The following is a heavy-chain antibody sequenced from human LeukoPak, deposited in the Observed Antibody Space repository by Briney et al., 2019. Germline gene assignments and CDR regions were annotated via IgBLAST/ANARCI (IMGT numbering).Heavy chain of an antibody. Sequence: KPGGSLRLSCAASGFTFSNAWMSWVRQAPGKGLEWVGRIKSKTDGGTTDYAAPVKGRFTISRDDSKNTLYLQMNSLKTEDTAVYYCTTDLPRIQLWYQGFDYWGQGTLVTVSS. CDR3: TTDLPRIQLWYQGFDY. CDR1: GFTFSNAW. D-gene: IGHD5-18*01. V-gene: IGHV3-15*01. CDR2: IKSKTDGGTT. J-gene: IGHJ4*02.